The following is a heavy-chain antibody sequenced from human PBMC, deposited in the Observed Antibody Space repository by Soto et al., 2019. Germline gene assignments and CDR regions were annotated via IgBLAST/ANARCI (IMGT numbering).Heavy chain of an antibody. Sequence: AALKVSCKASGYTFTSDDVNWVRQATGQGLEWIGWMNPNSGNTGYAQKFQGRVTMTRNTSISTAYMELSSLRSEDTAVYYCASCGGSSSFSRGYYYYGMDVWGQGTTVTVSS. V-gene: IGHV1-8*01. CDR2: MNPNSGNT. D-gene: IGHD6-6*01. CDR1: GYTFTSDD. CDR3: ASCGGSSSFSRGYYYYGMDV. J-gene: IGHJ6*02.